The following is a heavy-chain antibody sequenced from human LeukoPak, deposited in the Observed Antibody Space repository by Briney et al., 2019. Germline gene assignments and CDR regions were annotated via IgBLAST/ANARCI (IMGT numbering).Heavy chain of an antibody. V-gene: IGHV4-61*08. D-gene: IGHD6-19*01. Sequence: SETLSLTCTVSGGSVSSGGYYWSWIRQPHGKGLEWIGYIYYSGNTNYNPSLKSRVTISVDTSKDQFSLKLSSVTAADTAVYYCARDRIEWLDAFDYWGQGTLVTVSS. CDR1: GGSVSSGGYY. J-gene: IGHJ4*02. CDR2: IYYSGNT. CDR3: ARDRIEWLDAFDY.